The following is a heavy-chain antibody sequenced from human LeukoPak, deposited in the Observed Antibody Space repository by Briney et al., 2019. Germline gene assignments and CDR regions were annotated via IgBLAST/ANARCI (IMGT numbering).Heavy chain of an antibody. D-gene: IGHD3-22*01. J-gene: IGHJ4*02. V-gene: IGHV4-34*01. Sequence: SETLSLTCAVYGGSFSGYYWSWIRQPPGKGLEWIGEINHGGSTNYNPSLKSRVTISVDTSKNQFSLKLSSVTAADTAVYYCARDGMYYYDSSGYHTADYWGQGTLVTVSS. CDR3: ARDGMYYYDSSGYHTADY. CDR2: INHGGST. CDR1: GGSFSGYY.